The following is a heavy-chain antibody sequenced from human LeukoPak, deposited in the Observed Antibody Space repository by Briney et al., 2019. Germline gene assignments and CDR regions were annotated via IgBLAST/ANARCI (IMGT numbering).Heavy chain of an antibody. V-gene: IGHV4-59*08. CDR3: ARHPSSGWPQDYYYMDV. Sequence: PSETLSLTCTVSGGSISSYSWSWIRQPPGKGLEWMGYIYYSGSTHYNPSLKSRVTISVNTSKNQFSLKLNSVTAADTAVYYCARHPSSGWPQDYYYMDVWGKGTTVTVSS. D-gene: IGHD6-19*01. CDR2: IYYSGST. J-gene: IGHJ6*03. CDR1: GGSISSYS.